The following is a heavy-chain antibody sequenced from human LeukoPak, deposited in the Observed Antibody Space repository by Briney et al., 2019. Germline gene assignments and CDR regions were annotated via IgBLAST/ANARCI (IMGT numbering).Heavy chain of an antibody. J-gene: IGHJ4*02. D-gene: IGHD6-19*01. V-gene: IGHV3-30*04. Sequence: PGRSLRLSCAASGFTFSSYAMHWVRQAPGKGLEWVAVISYDGSNKYYADSVKGRFTITRDNYKNTTYLQMNTLRAEDTAVYYCANEESSSGFDYWGQGTLVTVSS. CDR2: ISYDGSNK. CDR1: GFTFSSYA. CDR3: ANEESSSGFDY.